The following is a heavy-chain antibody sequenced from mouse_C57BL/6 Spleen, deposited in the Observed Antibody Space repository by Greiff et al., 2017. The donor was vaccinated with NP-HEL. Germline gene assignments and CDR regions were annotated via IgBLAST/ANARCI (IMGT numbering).Heavy chain of an antibody. Sequence: VQLQQSGAELVKPGASVKLSCKASGYTFTSYWMQWVKQRPGQGLEWIGEIDPSDSYTNYNQKFKGKATLTVDTSSSTAYMQRSSLTSEDSAVYYCARTGYWGQGTTLTVSS. J-gene: IGHJ2*01. CDR3: ARTGY. CDR2: IDPSDSYT. CDR1: GYTFTSYW. V-gene: IGHV1-50*01.